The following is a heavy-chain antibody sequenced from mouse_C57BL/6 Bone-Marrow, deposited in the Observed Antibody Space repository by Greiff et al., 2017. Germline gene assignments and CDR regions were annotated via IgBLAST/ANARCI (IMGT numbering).Heavy chain of an antibody. CDR2: IDPANGNT. Sequence: EVQLQQSVAELVRPGASVKLSCTASGFTFKNTYMHWVKQRPEQGLEWIGRIDPANGNTNYAPKFQGKATITADTSSNTAYLQLSSLTAEDTAIYYCDGYYGRDFWGRGTSVTVSS. V-gene: IGHV14-3*01. J-gene: IGHJ4*01. CDR1: GFTFKNTY. CDR3: DGYYGRDF.